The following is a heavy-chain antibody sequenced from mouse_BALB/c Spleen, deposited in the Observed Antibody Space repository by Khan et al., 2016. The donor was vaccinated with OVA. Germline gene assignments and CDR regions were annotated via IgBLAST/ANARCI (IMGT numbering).Heavy chain of an antibody. CDR2: IWAGGSK. CDR1: GFTLISYG. J-gene: IGHJ4*01. V-gene: IGHV2-9*02. Sequence: QVQLKESGPGLVAPSQSLSITCTVSGFTLISYGVHWVRLLPGKGLEWLGVIWAGGSKNYNSALLSRLSIRKDNSNSQVFLKMNSLKTDDTAMSYCARADVNYGDAMDYWGQGTSVTVSS. CDR3: ARADVNYGDAMDY. D-gene: IGHD2-4*01.